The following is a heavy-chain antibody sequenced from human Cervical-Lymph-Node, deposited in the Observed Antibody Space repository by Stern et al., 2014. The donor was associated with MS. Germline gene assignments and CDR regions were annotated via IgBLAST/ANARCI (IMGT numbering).Heavy chain of an antibody. CDR2: ISSSGDTA. Sequence: EVQLLESGGGLTQPGGSLRLSCAASGFTFSRSGMTWVRQAPGRGLEWVSTISSSGDTAHYADSVKGRVTIYRDNSKNSLYLQMNSLRAEDTGIYYCAKGGLLVTGWNEWGQGTLVTVSA. D-gene: IGHD1-1*01. CDR3: AKGGLLVTGWNE. CDR1: GFTFSRSG. J-gene: IGHJ4*02. V-gene: IGHV3-23*01.